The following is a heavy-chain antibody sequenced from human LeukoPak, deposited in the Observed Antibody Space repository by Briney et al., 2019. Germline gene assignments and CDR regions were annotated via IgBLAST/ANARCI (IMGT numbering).Heavy chain of an antibody. V-gene: IGHV4-34*01. J-gene: IGHJ6*02. D-gene: IGHD3-3*01. CDR1: GGSFSGYY. CDR3: PRCLRGDFWSGYYFGYYYGMNV. CDR2: IYHSGST. Sequence: PSETLSLTCAVYGGSFSGYYWSGIRQPPGKGLEWIGEIYHSGSTNYNPSLKSRVTKSVDTSKNQSSLKLSSVTASATAVYYSPRCLRGDFWSGYYFGYYYGMNVWGQGTTVTVSS.